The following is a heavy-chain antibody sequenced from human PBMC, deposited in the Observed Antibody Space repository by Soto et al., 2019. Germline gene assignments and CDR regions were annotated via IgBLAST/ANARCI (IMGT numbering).Heavy chain of an antibody. Sequence: GGSLRLSCAASGFTFSSYAMSWVRQAPGKGLEWVSAISGSGGSTYYADSVKGRFTISRDNSKNTLYLQMNSLRAEDTAVYYCAKHSCSSTSCSLWGYYYYYMDVWGKGTTVTVSS. J-gene: IGHJ6*03. CDR1: GFTFSSYA. CDR2: ISGSGGST. CDR3: AKHSCSSTSCSLWGYYYYYMDV. D-gene: IGHD2-2*01. V-gene: IGHV3-23*01.